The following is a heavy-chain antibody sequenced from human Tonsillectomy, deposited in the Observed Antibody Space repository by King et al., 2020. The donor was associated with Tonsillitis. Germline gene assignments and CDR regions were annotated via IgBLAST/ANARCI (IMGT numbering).Heavy chain of an antibody. CDR2: INPNSGGT. Sequence: QLVQSGAEVKKPGASVKVSCKASGYTFTGYYMHWVRQAPGQGLEWMGWINPNSGGTNYAQNFQDRVTMTRDTSISTAYMELSRLRSDDTAVYYCARGGGVNRLAPIYYYYGINVWGQGTTVTVSS. V-gene: IGHV1-2*02. CDR3: ARGGGVNRLAPIYYYYGINV. D-gene: IGHD3-10*01. CDR1: GYTFTGYY. J-gene: IGHJ6*02.